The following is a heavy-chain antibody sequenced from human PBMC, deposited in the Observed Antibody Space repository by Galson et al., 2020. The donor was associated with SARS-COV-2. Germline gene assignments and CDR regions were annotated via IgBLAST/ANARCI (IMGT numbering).Heavy chain of an antibody. CDR1: GFVFSSFE. CDR3: ARDLAGNWNDR. V-gene: IGHV3-48*03. J-gene: IGHJ4*02. Sequence: GESLKISCAASGFVFSSFEMNWVRQAPGKGLEWISYISNSGDTKYYGDSVEGRFTISRDNAKNSLYLQMNSLRPEDTGIYYCARDLAGNWNDRWGQGTLVTVSS. D-gene: IGHD1-1*01. CDR2: ISNSGDTK.